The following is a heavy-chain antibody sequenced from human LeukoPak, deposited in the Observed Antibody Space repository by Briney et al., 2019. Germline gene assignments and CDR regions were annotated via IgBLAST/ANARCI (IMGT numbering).Heavy chain of an antibody. CDR2: IHHSGST. V-gene: IGHV4-4*02. CDR1: GGSISSSNW. J-gene: IGHJ5*02. D-gene: IGHD3-22*01. Sequence: SGTLSLTCAVSGGSISSSNWWSWVRQPPGKGLEWIGEIHHSGSTNYNPSLKSRVTISVDKSKNQFSLKLSSVTAADTAVYYCARLPSDRIITMIVQRGFDPWGQGTLVTVSS. CDR3: ARLPSDRIITMIVQRGFDP.